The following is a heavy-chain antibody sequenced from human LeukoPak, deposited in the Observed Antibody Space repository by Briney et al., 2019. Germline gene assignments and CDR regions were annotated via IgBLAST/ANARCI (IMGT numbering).Heavy chain of an antibody. J-gene: IGHJ6*02. D-gene: IGHD2-15*01. CDR3: ARDCSGGSCYELFYGMDV. CDR1: GGSISSGDYY. CDR2: IYYSGST. V-gene: IGHV4-30-4*01. Sequence: PSETLSLTCTVSGGSISSGDYYWSWIRQPPGKGLEWIGYIYYSGSTYYNPSLKSRVTISVDTSKNQFSLKLSSVTAADTAVYYCARDCSGGSCYELFYGMDVWGQGTTVTVSS.